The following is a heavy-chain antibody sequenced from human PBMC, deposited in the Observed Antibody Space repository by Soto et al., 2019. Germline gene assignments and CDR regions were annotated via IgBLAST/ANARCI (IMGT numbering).Heavy chain of an antibody. Sequence: QVQLQESGPGLVKPSQTLSLTCTVSGGSISSGGYYWSWIRQHPGKGLEWIGYIYYSGSTYYNPSLTCRVTISVDTSKNQFSLKLNSMTAADTAVYYCARGPDSSHWYLDLWGRGTLVTVSS. CDR3: ARGPDSSHWYLDL. CDR1: GGSISSGGYY. D-gene: IGHD3-3*01. J-gene: IGHJ2*01. CDR2: IYYSGST. V-gene: IGHV4-31*03.